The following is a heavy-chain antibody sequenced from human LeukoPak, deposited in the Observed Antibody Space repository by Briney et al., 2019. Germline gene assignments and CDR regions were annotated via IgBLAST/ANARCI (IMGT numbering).Heavy chain of an antibody. D-gene: IGHD3-22*01. CDR1: GGSISSGGYY. CDR2: IYYSGST. V-gene: IGHV4-31*03. J-gene: IGHJ3*02. CDR3: ARDRPMIVVAQDAFDI. Sequence: SETLSLTCTVSGGSISSGGYYWSWIRQHPGKGLEWIGYIYYSGSTYYNPSLKSRVTISVDTSKNQFSLKLSSVTAADTAVYYCARDRPMIVVAQDAFDIWGQGTMVTVSS.